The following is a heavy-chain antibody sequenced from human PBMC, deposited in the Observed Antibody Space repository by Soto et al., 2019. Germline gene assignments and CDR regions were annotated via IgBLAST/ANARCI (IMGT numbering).Heavy chain of an antibody. V-gene: IGHV1-8*03. CDR3: ATDGGGYIYGLARH. D-gene: IGHD4-17*01. Sequence: ASVKVSCKTSGYTFTEYDLNWVRQAPGQGLEYMGWVSPENRNANYAHMLQERVTFSRDISTSTAYMELSSLSPEDTAVFYCATDGGGYIYGLARHWGPGTLVTVSS. CDR1: GYTFTEYD. J-gene: IGHJ4*02. CDR2: VSPENRNA.